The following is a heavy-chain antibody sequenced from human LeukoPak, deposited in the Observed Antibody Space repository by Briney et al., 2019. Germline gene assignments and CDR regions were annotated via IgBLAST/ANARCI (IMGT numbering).Heavy chain of an antibody. CDR3: ARANSGLDY. J-gene: IGHJ4*02. V-gene: IGHV4-59*01. CDR2: IYYSGST. CDR1: GGSITNYY. D-gene: IGHD2-21*01. Sequence: SETLSLTCTVSGGSITNYYWSWIRQPPGKGLEWIGYIYYSGSTDYHPSLKSRVTISVDTSRDQFSLKLSSVTAADTAVYYCARANSGLDYWGQGAQVTVSS.